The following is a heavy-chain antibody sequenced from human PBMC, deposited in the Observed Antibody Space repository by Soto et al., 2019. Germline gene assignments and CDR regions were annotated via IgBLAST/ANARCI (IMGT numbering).Heavy chain of an antibody. D-gene: IGHD3-22*01. CDR1: GGTFGSDA. Sequence: QVHLMQSGAEVKKPGSSVKVSCKASGGTFGSDAITWVRQAPGQGLEWVGRIIPIFGTTNYAQNLQGRVTISADKSTLTSYMELPRLTSDDTALYYCARDRTDSGYYTNWLDPWGQGTQVTVSS. CDR3: ARDRTDSGYYTNWLDP. V-gene: IGHV1-69*06. CDR2: IIPIFGTT. J-gene: IGHJ5*02.